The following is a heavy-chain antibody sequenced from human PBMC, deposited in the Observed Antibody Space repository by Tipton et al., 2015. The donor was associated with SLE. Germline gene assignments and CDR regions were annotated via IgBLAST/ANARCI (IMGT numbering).Heavy chain of an antibody. V-gene: IGHV3-7*01. CDR1: GFIFSNYA. CDR3: AKAEA. Sequence: SLRLSCAASGFIFSNYAMHWVRQAPGKGLEWVANIKPDGSDNYYVDSVKGRFTISRDNAKNSLHLQMNSLRVEDTAVYYCAKAEAWGQGTVVTVSS. J-gene: IGHJ5*02. CDR2: IKPDGSDN.